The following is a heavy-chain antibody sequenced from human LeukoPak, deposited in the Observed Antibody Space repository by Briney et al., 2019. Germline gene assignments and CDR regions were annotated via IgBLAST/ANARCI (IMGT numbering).Heavy chain of an antibody. CDR1: GFTFSSYG. Sequence: QPGGSLRLSCAASGFTFSSYGMHWVRQAPGKGLEWVAVIWYDGSNKYYADSVKGRFTISRDNSKNTLYLQMNSLRAEDTAVYYCARDLVGXSSSWYYFDYWGQGTLVTVSS. J-gene: IGHJ4*02. D-gene: IGHD6-13*01. CDR3: ARDLVGXSSSWYYFDY. V-gene: IGHV3-33*01. CDR2: IWYDGSNK.